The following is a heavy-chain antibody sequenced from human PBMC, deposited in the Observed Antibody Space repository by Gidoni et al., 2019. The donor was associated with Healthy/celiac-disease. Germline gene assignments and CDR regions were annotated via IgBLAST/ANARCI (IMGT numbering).Heavy chain of an antibody. D-gene: IGHD2-15*01. CDR1: GYTFTVYG. CDR2: ISAYNGNT. Sequence: QVQLVQSGAEVQKPGASVQVSCTASGYTFTVYGISWVRQAPGQGLDWMGWISAYNGNTNYAQKLKRRVTTTTDTSTSTAYMALRSPRSDDTAVYSCAREGAGYCSGGSCYWFDPWGQGTLVTVSS. J-gene: IGHJ5*02. CDR3: AREGAGYCSGGSCYWFDP. V-gene: IGHV1-18*01.